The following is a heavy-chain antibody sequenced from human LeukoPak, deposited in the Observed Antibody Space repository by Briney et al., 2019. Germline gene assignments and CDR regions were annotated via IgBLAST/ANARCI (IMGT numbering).Heavy chain of an antibody. Sequence: PGGSLRLSCAASGFSFENYNMNWVRQAPGKGLEWVAFIRYDGNDKFYAESVKGRFTISRDTSRNTLYLQMNSLRLEDTAVYYCAKDLMRDRWFGESWGQGTLVTVSS. CDR3: AKDLMRDRWFGES. J-gene: IGHJ5*02. CDR2: IRYDGNDK. D-gene: IGHD3-10*01. V-gene: IGHV3-30*02. CDR1: GFSFENYN.